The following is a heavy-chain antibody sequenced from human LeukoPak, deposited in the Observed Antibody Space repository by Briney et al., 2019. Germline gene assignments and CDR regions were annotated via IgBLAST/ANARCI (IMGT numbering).Heavy chain of an antibody. CDR2: IYYSGST. J-gene: IGHJ4*02. V-gene: IGHV4-59*01. CDR3: ARHYIAVAGRGAFDY. Sequence: PSETLSLTCTVSGGSISSYYWSWIRQPPGKGLEWVGYIYYSGSTNYNPSLKSRVTISVDTSKNQFSLKLSSVTVADTAVYYCARHYIAVAGRGAFDYWGQGTLVTVSS. D-gene: IGHD6-19*01. CDR1: GGSISSYY.